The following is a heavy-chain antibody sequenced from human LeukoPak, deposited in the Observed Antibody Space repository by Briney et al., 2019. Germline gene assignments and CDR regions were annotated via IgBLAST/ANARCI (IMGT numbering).Heavy chain of an antibody. V-gene: IGHV5-51*01. J-gene: IGHJ5*02. Sequence: GEALKISCNAYGCGFSRDWMGWGGQVPGKGGEGMGIFYPGDSDTRYSASFQGQVTISADKYTKTTYLKWKSLKASDSAIYYCPIHTAPTRSYTTLLHHWGQGTLVTVSS. CDR3: PIHTAPTRSYTTLLHH. CDR1: GCGFSRDW. CDR2: FYPGDSDT. D-gene: IGHD1-26*01.